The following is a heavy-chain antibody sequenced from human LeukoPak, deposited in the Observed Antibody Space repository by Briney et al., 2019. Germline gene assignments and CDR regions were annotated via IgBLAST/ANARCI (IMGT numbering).Heavy chain of an antibody. CDR3: AAGRPYSLLDY. J-gene: IGHJ4*02. CDR1: GSSLSELS. V-gene: IGHV1-24*01. CDR2: FDVIDSET. D-gene: IGHD5-18*01. Sequence: ASVKVSCTVSGSSLSELSLYWVRQVPGKGLEWMGGFDVIDSETFYAQKFQGRVTMTEDSSTDTAYMELRSLTSDDTALYCCAAGRPYSLLDYWGQGTLVTVSS.